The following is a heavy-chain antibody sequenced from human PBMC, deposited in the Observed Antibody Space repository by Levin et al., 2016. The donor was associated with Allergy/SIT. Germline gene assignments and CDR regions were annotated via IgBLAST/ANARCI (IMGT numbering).Heavy chain of an antibody. CDR1: GGTFRSNT. CDR2: ITPLINVT. V-gene: IGHV1-69*10. D-gene: IGHD1-7*01. CDR3: ARVTGTMTIDAFDI. J-gene: IGHJ3*02. Sequence: SVKVSCKASGGTFRSNTISWLRQAPGQGPEWMGVITPLINVTNYAQKFQGRVSITADKSTSTAYMELSSLRSEDTAVYYCARVTGTMTIDAFDIWGQGTMVTVSS.